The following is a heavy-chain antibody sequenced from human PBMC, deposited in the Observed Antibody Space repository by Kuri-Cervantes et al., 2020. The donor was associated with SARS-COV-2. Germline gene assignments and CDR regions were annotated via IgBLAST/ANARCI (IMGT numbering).Heavy chain of an antibody. Sequence: GSLRLSCAVSGYSISSGYYWSWIRQPPGKGLEWIGYIYYSGSTNYNPSLKSRVTISVDTSKNQFSLKLSSVTAADTAVYYCARTDSPPLNWFDPWGQGTLVTVSS. D-gene: IGHD2-21*01. J-gene: IGHJ5*02. CDR2: IYYSGST. CDR1: GYSISSGYY. V-gene: IGHV4-61*01. CDR3: ARTDSPPLNWFDP.